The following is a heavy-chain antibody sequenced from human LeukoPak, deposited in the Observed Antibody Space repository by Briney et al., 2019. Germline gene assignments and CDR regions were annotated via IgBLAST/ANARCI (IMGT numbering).Heavy chain of an antibody. D-gene: IGHD2-2*01. V-gene: IGHV3-23*01. CDR3: AKVVVVPAATTKTYYFDF. CDR1: GFTFSSYA. J-gene: IGHJ4*02. CDR2: ISGSGGST. Sequence: GGSLRLSCAASGFTFSSYAMSWVRQAPGKGLEWVSAISGSGGSTYYADSVKGRFTISRDNSKNTLYLQMNSLRAEDTAVYYCAKVVVVPAATTKTYYFDFWGQGTLVTVSS.